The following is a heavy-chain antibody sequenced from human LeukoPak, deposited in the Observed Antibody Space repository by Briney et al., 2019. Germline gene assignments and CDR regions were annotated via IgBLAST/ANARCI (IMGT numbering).Heavy chain of an antibody. CDR1: GYTFTSYY. CDR3: ARDSTPNDSSGYFHDY. Sequence: GASVKVSCKASGYTFTSYYMHWVRQAPGQGLEWMGIINPSGGSTSYAQKFQGRVTMTRDTSTSTVYMELSSLRSEDTAVYYCARDSTPNDSSGYFHDYWGQGTLVTASS. J-gene: IGHJ4*02. D-gene: IGHD3-22*01. CDR2: INPSGGST. V-gene: IGHV1-46*01.